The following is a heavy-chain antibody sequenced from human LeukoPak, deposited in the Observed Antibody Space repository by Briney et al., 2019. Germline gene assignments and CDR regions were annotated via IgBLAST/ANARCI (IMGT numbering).Heavy chain of an antibody. D-gene: IGHD5-18*01. V-gene: IGHV3-7*03. CDR2: IKEDGSER. CDR3: ARGRIAMGV. J-gene: IGHJ4*02. Sequence: GGSLRLSCAASGFTFSSYAMHWVRQAPGKGLEWVANIKEDGSERYYVDSVKGRFTISRDNAKNSLYLQMNSLRVEDTALYYCARGRIAMGVWGQGTLVTVSS. CDR1: GFTFSSYA.